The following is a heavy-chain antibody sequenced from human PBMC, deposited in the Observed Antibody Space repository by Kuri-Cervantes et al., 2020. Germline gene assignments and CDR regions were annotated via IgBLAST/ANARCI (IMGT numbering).Heavy chain of an antibody. J-gene: IGHJ5*02. CDR2: ISSSGSTI. Sequence: GESLKISCAASGFPFSDYYMSWIRQAPGKGLGWVSYISSSGSTIYYADSVKGRFTISRDSAMITLYLQMNSLRAEDTAVYYCARDYPYYDILTGSWEGYWFDPWGQGTLVTVSS. D-gene: IGHD3-9*01. CDR1: GFPFSDYY. CDR3: ARDYPYYDILTGSWEGYWFDP. V-gene: IGHV3-11*04.